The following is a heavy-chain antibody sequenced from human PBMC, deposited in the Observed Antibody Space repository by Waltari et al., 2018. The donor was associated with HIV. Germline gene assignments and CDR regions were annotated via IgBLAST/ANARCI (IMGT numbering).Heavy chain of an antibody. CDR3: ARDRGITMIVVVPHHDAFDI. Sequence: QLQLQESGPGLVKPSETLSLTCTVSGGSISSSSYYWGWTRQPPGKGLEWIGSIYYSGSTYYNPSLKSRVTISVDTSKNQFSLKLSSVTAADTAVYYCARDRGITMIVVVPHHDAFDIWGQGTMVTVSS. CDR2: IYYSGST. CDR1: GGSISSSSYY. D-gene: IGHD3-22*01. J-gene: IGHJ3*02. V-gene: IGHV4-39*07.